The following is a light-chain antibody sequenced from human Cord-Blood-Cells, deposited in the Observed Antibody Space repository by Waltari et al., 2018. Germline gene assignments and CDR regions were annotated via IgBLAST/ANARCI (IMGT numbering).Light chain of an antibody. CDR3: QSYDSSLSGSV. CDR2: GNS. J-gene: IGLJ2*01. Sequence: QSVLTQPPSVSGAPGQRVTISCPGSSSNIGAGHDVHWYQQLHGTAPKLLIYGNSNRPSGVPDRFSGSKSGTSASLAITGLQAEDEADYSCQSYDSSLSGSVFGGGTKLTVL. V-gene: IGLV1-40*01. CDR1: SSNIGAGHD.